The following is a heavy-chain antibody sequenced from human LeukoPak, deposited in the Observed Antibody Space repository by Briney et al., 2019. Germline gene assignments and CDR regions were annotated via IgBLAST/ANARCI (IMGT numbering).Heavy chain of an antibody. CDR3: ARESHYDSSGYNYFDY. CDR1: GGSISSGAYS. Sequence: SETLSLTCAVSGGSISSGAYSWNWIRQPPGKGLEWIGYIYYGGSTNYNPSLKCRVTISVDRSKNQFSLKLHSVTAADTAVYYCARESHYDSSGYNYFDYWGQGTLVTVSS. J-gene: IGHJ4*02. V-gene: IGHV4-30-2*01. D-gene: IGHD3-22*01. CDR2: IYYGGST.